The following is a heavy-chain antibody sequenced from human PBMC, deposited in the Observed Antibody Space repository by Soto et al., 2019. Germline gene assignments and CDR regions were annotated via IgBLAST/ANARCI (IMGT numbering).Heavy chain of an antibody. CDR3: ARDASGYYYGSFDY. Sequence: DSVKVSCKASGYTFTSYHVHWVRQAPGQGLELMGIINPSRGTTSYAQKFQGRVTMTMDTSASTVYMEVSSLRSEDTAMYYCARDASGYYYGSFDYWGQGTLVTVSS. CDR2: INPSRGTT. CDR1: GYTFTSYH. J-gene: IGHJ4*02. D-gene: IGHD3-22*01. V-gene: IGHV1-46*03.